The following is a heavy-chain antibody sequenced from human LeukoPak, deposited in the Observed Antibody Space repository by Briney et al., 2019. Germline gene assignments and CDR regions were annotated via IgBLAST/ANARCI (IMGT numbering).Heavy chain of an antibody. J-gene: IGHJ4*02. CDR1: GFTFSGSA. V-gene: IGHV3-64D*09. CDR3: VQLDLGGVWRY. CDR2: INSNGHGT. D-gene: IGHD3-16*01. Sequence: PGGSLRLSCAASGFTFSGSAMHWVRQAPGKGLEYVSAINSNGHGTYYADSMKGRFTISRDNSKSTVYLQMSSLRAEDTAVYYCVQLDLGGVWRYWGQGTLVTVSS.